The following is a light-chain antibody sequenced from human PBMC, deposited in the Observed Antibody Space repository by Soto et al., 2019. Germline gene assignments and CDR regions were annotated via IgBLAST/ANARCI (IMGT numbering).Light chain of an antibody. J-gene: IGLJ2*01. CDR2: DVS. Sequence: QSALTQPRSVSGSPGQSVTISCTGTSSDVGGYNYVSWYQQHPGKAPKLMIYDVSKRPSGVPDRFSGSKSGNTASLTISGLQAEDEADYYCCSYAGIYHLLFGGGTKDTVL. CDR3: CSYAGIYHLL. V-gene: IGLV2-11*01. CDR1: SSDVGGYNY.